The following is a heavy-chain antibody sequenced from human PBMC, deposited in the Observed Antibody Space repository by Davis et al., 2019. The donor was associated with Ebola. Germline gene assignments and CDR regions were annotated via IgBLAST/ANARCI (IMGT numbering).Heavy chain of an antibody. V-gene: IGHV4-30-2*01. Sequence: MPSETLSLTCAVSGGSISSGGYSWSWIRQPPGKGLEWIGYIYHSGSTYYNPSLKSRVTISVDRSKNQFSLKLSSVTAADTAVYYCARQWLPYYFDYWGQGTLVTVSS. J-gene: IGHJ4*02. CDR3: ARQWLPYYFDY. CDR2: IYHSGST. D-gene: IGHD6-19*01. CDR1: GGSISSGGYS.